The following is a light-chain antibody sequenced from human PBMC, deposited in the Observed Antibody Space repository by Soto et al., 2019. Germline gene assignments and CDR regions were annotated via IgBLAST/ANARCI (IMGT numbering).Light chain of an antibody. J-gene: IGKJ1*01. CDR2: WAS. CDR3: QQYYTPQT. CDR1: QSVLYSSNNKNY. Sequence: DIVMTQSPDSLAVSLGERATINCKSSQSVLYSSNNKNYLAWYQQKPGQPPKLLIYWASTRESGVPDRFSGSGSETDFTLTISSLQAEDVAVYYCQQYYTPQTFGQGTKVEIK. V-gene: IGKV4-1*01.